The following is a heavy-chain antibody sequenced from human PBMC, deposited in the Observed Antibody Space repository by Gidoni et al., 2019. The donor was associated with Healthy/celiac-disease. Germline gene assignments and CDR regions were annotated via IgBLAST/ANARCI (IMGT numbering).Heavy chain of an antibody. J-gene: IGHJ5*02. CDR1: GGSFSGYY. Sequence: QVQLQQCGAGLLTPSETLSLTCAAYGGSFSGYYWSWIRQPPGKGLEWIEEINQSGSTNYNPSLKSRVTISVDTSKNQFSLKLSSVTAADTAVYYCARGTSYLNWFDPWGQGTLVTVSS. CDR2: INQSGST. V-gene: IGHV4-34*01. D-gene: IGHD3-22*01. CDR3: ARGTSYLNWFDP.